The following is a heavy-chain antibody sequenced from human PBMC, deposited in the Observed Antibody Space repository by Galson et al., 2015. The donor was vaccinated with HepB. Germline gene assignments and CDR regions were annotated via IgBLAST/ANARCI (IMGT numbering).Heavy chain of an antibody. D-gene: IGHD5-24*01. Sequence: SETLSLTCTVSAGSISSYYWSWIRQPPGKGLEWIGYIYYSGSTNYNPSLKSRVTISVDTSKNQFSLKLSSVTAADTAVYYCARAEMATIKYWYFDLWGRGTLVTVSS. CDR3: ARAEMATIKYWYFDL. J-gene: IGHJ2*01. V-gene: IGHV4-59*01. CDR1: AGSISSYY. CDR2: IYYSGST.